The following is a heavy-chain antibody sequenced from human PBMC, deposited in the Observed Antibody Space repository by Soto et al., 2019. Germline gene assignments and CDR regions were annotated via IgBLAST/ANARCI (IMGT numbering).Heavy chain of an antibody. V-gene: IGHV1-69*01. CDR3: ARDGTIQMANFDF. J-gene: IGHJ4*02. D-gene: IGHD1-1*01. Sequence: QVLLKQSGAEVKKPGSSVKVSCTSSGGPFSSYGISWVRQVPGQGLEWLGGIIPLFGTPSYARKFQDRLTISADESTTTAYMELSSLTSEDTAMYFCARDGTIQMANFDFWGQGTLVTVSS. CDR2: IIPLFGTP. CDR1: GGPFSSYG.